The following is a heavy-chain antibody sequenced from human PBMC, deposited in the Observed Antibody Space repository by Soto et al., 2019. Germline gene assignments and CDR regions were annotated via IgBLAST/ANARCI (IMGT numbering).Heavy chain of an antibody. D-gene: IGHD1-26*01. CDR2: INPSGGST. V-gene: IGHV1-46*01. Sequence: ASVKVSFKASGYTFTSYYMHWVRQAPGQGLEWMGIINPSGGSTSYAQKFQGRVTMTRDTSTSTVYMELSSLRSEDMAVYYCARPSYPYSGSPIYFDYWGQGTLVTVSS. J-gene: IGHJ4*02. CDR1: GYTFTSYY. CDR3: ARPSYPYSGSPIYFDY.